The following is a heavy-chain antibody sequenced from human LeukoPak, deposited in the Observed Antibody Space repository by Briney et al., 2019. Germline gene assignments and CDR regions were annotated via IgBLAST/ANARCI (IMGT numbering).Heavy chain of an antibody. CDR1: GGSFCGYY. V-gene: IGHV4-34*01. CDR3: ARGLRRGGQLGSNWFDP. J-gene: IGHJ5*02. Sequence: LETLSLTCAVYGGSFCGYYWSWIRPPPRKGLEWVGEINNSGRTNYKPSLKSGVSISVDTSKNQFSLNLSSVTAADPAVYYCARGLRRGGQLGSNWFDPWGQGTLVTVSS. D-gene: IGHD6-6*01. CDR2: INNSGRT.